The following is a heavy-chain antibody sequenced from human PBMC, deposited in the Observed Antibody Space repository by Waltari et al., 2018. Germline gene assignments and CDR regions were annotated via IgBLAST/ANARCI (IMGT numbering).Heavy chain of an antibody. CDR3: AKDLRGAVAGAFDY. V-gene: IGHV3-30*18. Sequence: QVQLVESGGGVVQPGRSLRLSCAASGFTFSSYGMHWVRQAPGKGLEWVAGIWYDGSNKYYADSVKGRFTISRDNSKNTLYLQMNSLRAEDTAMYYCAKDLRGAVAGAFDYWGQGTLVTVSS. CDR2: IWYDGSNK. J-gene: IGHJ4*02. D-gene: IGHD6-19*01. CDR1: GFTFSSYG.